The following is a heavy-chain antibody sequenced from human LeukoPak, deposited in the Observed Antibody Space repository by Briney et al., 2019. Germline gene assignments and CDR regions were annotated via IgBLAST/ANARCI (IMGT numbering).Heavy chain of an antibody. V-gene: IGHV1-18*04. CDR2: LSASDGNT. CDR3: AKTRNHAFDI. Sequence: ASVKVSCKASGYTFTGYYMHWVRQAPGRGLEWMGWLSASDGNTNYAQKLQGRVTMTTDTSTSTVYMELRSLRSDDTAVYYCAKTRNHAFDIWGQGTMVTVSS. D-gene: IGHD1-14*01. CDR1: GYTFTGYY. J-gene: IGHJ3*02.